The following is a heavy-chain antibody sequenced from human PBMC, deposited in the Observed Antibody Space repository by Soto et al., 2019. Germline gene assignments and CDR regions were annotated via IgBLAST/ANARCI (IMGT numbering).Heavy chain of an antibody. CDR1: GFSFSTYA. J-gene: IGHJ5*02. D-gene: IGHD2-15*01. Sequence: PRLSCATSGFSFSTYAMTWVRQAPGKGLEWVSTFNGNGGGTYYADSVKGRFTISRDNSKNTLYLQMDSLRAEDTATYYCAKDNSLHWFDPWGQGTLVTVSS. CDR2: FNGNGGGT. CDR3: AKDNSLHWFDP. V-gene: IGHV3-23*01.